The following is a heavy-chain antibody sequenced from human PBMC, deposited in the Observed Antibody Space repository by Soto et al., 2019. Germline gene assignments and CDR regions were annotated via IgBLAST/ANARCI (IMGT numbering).Heavy chain of an antibody. J-gene: IGHJ6*02. V-gene: IGHV3-43D*04. Sequence: LRLSCAASGFTFDDYAMHWVRQAPGKGLEWVSLISWDGGSTYYADSVKGRFTISRDNSKNSLYLQMNSLRAEDTALYYCAKETKSITILGGMDVWGQGTTVTVSS. CDR2: ISWDGGST. CDR1: GFTFDDYA. CDR3: AKETKSITILGGMDV. D-gene: IGHD3-9*01.